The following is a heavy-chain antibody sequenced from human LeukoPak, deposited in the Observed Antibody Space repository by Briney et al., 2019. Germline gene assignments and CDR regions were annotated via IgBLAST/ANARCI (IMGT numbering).Heavy chain of an antibody. J-gene: IGHJ3*02. V-gene: IGHV4-39*01. CDR1: GGSISSSSYY. CDR3: AIAVSPKAFDI. CDR2: IYYSGST. Sequence: KPSETLSLTCTVSGGSISSSSYYWGWIRQPLGKGLEWIGSIYYSGSTYYNPSLKSRVTISVDTSKNQFSLKLSSVTAADTAVYYWAIAVSPKAFDIWGQGAMVTVSS.